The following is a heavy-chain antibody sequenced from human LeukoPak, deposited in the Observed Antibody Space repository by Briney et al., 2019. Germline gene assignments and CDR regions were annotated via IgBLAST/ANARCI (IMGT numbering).Heavy chain of an antibody. CDR1: GYTFTHQW. J-gene: IGHJ4*02. V-gene: IGHV5-51*01. Sequence: GESLKISCKASGYTFTHQWIGWVRQMSGSGLEWMGIIYPRDSDTIYSPSFQGHVTISADTSINTAYLEWSSLEAPDTAIYYCARQSDVIGAIWGQGTLVTVSS. D-gene: IGHD3-10*01. CDR2: IYPRDSDT. CDR3: ARQSDVIGAI.